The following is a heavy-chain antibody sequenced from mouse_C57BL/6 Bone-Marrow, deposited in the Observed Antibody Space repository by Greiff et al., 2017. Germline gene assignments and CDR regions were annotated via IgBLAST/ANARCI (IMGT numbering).Heavy chain of an antibody. D-gene: IGHD2-4*01. V-gene: IGHV1-19*01. J-gene: IGHJ3*01. CDR3: AGSYCDYDRRLAY. CDR1: GYTFTDYY. Sequence: DVQLQESGPVLVKPGASVKMSCKASGYTFTDYYMNWVKQSPGKSLEWIGVINPCNGGTSYNQKFKGKATVTVDKSSSTAYMELNSLTSEDSAVYYCAGSYCDYDRRLAYWGQGTLVTVSA. CDR2: INPCNGGT.